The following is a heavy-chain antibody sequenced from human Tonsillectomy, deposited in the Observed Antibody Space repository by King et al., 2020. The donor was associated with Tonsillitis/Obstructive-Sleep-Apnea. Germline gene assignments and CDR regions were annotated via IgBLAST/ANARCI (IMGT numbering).Heavy chain of an antibody. CDR1: GGSFSGYY. CDR2: INHSGST. D-gene: IGHD2-2*03. J-gene: IGHJ4*02. CDR3: ARVCALDIVVVPAATSTAHYFDY. V-gene: IGHV4-34*01. Sequence: QVQLQQWGAGLLKPSETLSLTCAVYGGSFSGYYWSWIRQPPGKGLEWIGEINHSGSTNYNPSLKSRVTISVDTSKNQFSLKLSSVTAADTAVYYCARVCALDIVVVPAATSTAHYFDYWGQGTLVTVSS.